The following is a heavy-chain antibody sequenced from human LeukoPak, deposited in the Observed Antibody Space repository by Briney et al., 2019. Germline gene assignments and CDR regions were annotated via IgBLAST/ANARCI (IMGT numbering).Heavy chain of an antibody. CDR1: GYTFTTYW. J-gene: IGHJ6*02. CDR2: IYPGDSDT. Sequence: GASLRISCQGSGYTFTTYWIGWVRQMPGEGLEWMGIIYPGDSDTTYSPSFQGQVTFSADKSISTAYLQWRSLKASDTAMYYCARNSHSNGMDVWGQGTTVTVSS. D-gene: IGHD2-15*01. V-gene: IGHV5-51*01. CDR3: ARNSHSNGMDV.